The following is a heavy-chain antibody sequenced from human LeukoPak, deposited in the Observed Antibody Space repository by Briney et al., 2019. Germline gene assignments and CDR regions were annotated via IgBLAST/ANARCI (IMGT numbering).Heavy chain of an antibody. J-gene: IGHJ4*02. D-gene: IGHD3-10*01. CDR3: VREKGRGVISPYFDY. CDR2: IYSGGRT. CDR1: GFTFSSYA. V-gene: IGHV3-66*01. Sequence: GGSLRLSCAASGFTFSSYAMSWVRQAPGEGLEWVSVIYSGGRTDYADSVKGRFTISRDNSRNMLYLQMNSLRPEDTAVYYCVREKGRGVISPYFDYWGQGTLVTVSS.